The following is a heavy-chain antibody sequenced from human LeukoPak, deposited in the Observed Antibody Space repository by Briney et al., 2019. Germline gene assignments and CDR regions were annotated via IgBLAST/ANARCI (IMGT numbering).Heavy chain of an antibody. CDR1: GFTFRSYW. CDR2: IKQDGSET. Sequence: PGGSLRLSCAASGFTFRSYWMTWVRQYPGKGLEWVANIKQDGSETYYVDSVKGRFTISRDNAKTSMYLQMNSLRAEDTAVYYCARGSSASWYPLDYWGQGTLVTVSS. D-gene: IGHD6-13*01. J-gene: IGHJ4*02. CDR3: ARGSSASWYPLDY. V-gene: IGHV3-7*01.